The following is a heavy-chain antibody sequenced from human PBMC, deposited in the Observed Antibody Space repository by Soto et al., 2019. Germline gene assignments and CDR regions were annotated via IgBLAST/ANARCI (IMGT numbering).Heavy chain of an antibody. V-gene: IGHV4-34*01. CDR2: INHSGST. Sequence: SETLSLTCAVYGGSFSGYYWSWIRQPPGKGLEWIGEINHSGSTNYNPSLKSRVTISVDTSKNQFSLKLSSVTAADTAVYYCARERNRIAAAVRVDYWGQGTLVTVSS. CDR3: ARERNRIAAAVRVDY. J-gene: IGHJ4*02. CDR1: GGSFSGYY. D-gene: IGHD6-13*01.